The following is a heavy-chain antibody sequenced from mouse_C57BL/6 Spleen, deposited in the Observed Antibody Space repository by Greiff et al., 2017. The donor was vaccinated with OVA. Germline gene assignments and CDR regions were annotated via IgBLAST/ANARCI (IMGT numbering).Heavy chain of an antibody. CDR3: ARGYSNDYYAMDY. CDR2: IHPNSGST. D-gene: IGHD2-5*01. Sequence: VQLQQPGAELVKPGASVKLSCKASGYTFTSYWMHWVKQRPGQGLEWIGMIHPNSGSTNYNEKFKSKATLTVDKSSSTAYMQLSSLTSEDSAVYYCARGYSNDYYAMDYWGQGTSVTVS. CDR1: GYTFTSYW. V-gene: IGHV1-64*01. J-gene: IGHJ4*01.